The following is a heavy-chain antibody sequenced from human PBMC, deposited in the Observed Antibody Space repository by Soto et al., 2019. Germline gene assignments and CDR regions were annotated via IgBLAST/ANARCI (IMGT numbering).Heavy chain of an antibody. Sequence: GGSLRLSCAASGFTFSNYAIHWVRQAPGKGLEWVALTSYDGNNEYYTDSVKGRFTISRDNSKNTLFLQMNSPRPEDTAVYYCAKDKGVFNWATSYFDYWGQGALVTVSS. CDR2: TSYDGNNE. D-gene: IGHD1-1*01. CDR3: AKDKGVFNWATSYFDY. V-gene: IGHV3-30*18. CDR1: GFTFSNYA. J-gene: IGHJ4*02.